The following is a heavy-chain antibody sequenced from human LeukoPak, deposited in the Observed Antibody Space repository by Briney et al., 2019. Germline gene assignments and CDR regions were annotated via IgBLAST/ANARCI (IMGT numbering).Heavy chain of an antibody. D-gene: IGHD6-19*01. Sequence: SETLSLTCAVYGGSFSGYYWSWIRQPPGKGLEWIGEINHSGSTNYNPSLKSRVTISVDTSKNQFSLKLSSVTAADTAVYYCARDEQWLVRGFDYWGQGTLVTVSS. J-gene: IGHJ4*02. V-gene: IGHV4-34*01. CDR3: ARDEQWLVRGFDY. CDR2: INHSGST. CDR1: GGSFSGYY.